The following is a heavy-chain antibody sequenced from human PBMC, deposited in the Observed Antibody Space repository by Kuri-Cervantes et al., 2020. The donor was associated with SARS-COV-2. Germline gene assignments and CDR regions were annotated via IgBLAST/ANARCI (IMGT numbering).Heavy chain of an antibody. D-gene: IGHD6-13*01. V-gene: IGHV3-48*02. CDR3: ARYGFGYSTFYGMDV. CDR1: GFTFSSYG. Sequence: GGSLRLSCAASGFTFSSYGMHWVRQAPGKGLEWVSYISSSSSTIYYADSVKGRFTISRDNAKNSLYLQVNSLRDEDTAVYYCARYGFGYSTFYGMDVWGQGTTVTVSS. J-gene: IGHJ6*02. CDR2: ISSSSSTI.